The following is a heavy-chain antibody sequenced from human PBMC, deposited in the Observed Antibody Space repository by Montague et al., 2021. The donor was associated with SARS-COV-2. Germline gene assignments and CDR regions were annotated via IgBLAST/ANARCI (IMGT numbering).Heavy chain of an antibody. CDR3: VRSRAERYFDWTKLDARVKPDYFDY. CDR2: IYYSGNP. CDR1: GGSISSSSYY. V-gene: IGHV4-39*01. Sequence: SETLSLTCTVSGGSISSSSYYWIWIRQPPGQGLEWICSIYYSGNPYYNPSLKSRVTISIDKPKNQVSLKVGSVTAADTAVSYCVRSRAERYFDWTKLDARVKPDYFDYWGQGTLVTVSS. J-gene: IGHJ4*02. D-gene: IGHD3-9*01.